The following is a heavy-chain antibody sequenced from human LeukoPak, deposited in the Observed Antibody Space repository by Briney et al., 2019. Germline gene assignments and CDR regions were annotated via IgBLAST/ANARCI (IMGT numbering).Heavy chain of an antibody. CDR2: INHSGST. CDR3: ARGPHFGNCSGGSCYSSNWFDP. V-gene: IGHV4-34*01. D-gene: IGHD2-15*01. CDR1: GGSFSGYY. Sequence: SETLSLTCAVYGGSFSGYYWSWIRQPPGKGLEWIGEINHSGSTNYNPSLKSRVTISVDTSKNQFSLKPSSVTAADTAVYYCARGPHFGNCSGGSCYSSNWFDPWGQGTLVTVSS. J-gene: IGHJ5*02.